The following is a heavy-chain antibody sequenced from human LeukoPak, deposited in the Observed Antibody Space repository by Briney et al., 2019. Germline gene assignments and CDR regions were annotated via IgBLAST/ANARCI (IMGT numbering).Heavy chain of an antibody. J-gene: IGHJ4*02. D-gene: IGHD1-26*01. CDR2: IIDSGNSL. Sequence: GGSLRLSCAASGFTFSSCAMSWVRQAPGKGLEWVSTIIDSGNSLYYADSVEGRFTISRDNSKNTLYLRMNSLRAGDTAVYYCAKDPIFSGSYGVFDSWGQGTLVTVSS. CDR1: GFTFSSCA. V-gene: IGHV3-23*01. CDR3: AKDPIFSGSYGVFDS.